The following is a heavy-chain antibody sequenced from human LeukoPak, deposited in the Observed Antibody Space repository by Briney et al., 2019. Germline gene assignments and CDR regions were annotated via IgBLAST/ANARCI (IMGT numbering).Heavy chain of an antibody. CDR2: SNSDGSST. J-gene: IGHJ4*02. Sequence: GGSLRLSCAASGFTFSSYWMHWVRQAPGKGLVWVSRSNSDGSSTSYADSVKGRLTISRDNAEKTLYLQMTSLRAEDTAVYYCARDLDYDSYWGQGTLVTVSS. CDR1: GFTFSSYW. CDR3: ARDLDYDSY. V-gene: IGHV3-74*01. D-gene: IGHD3-22*01.